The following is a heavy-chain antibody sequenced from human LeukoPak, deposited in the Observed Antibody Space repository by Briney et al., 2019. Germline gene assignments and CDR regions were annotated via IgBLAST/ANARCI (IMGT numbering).Heavy chain of an antibody. V-gene: IGHV3-23*01. CDR2: IIDTGGAT. Sequence: GGSLRLSCAASGFSFSSFAMTWVRQAPGKGLEWVSGIIDTGGATYYADSVKGRFTISRDNSKNTLFLQMNSLRAEDTAVYYCAKFNGHPTTNYYMDVWGEGATVTVSS. J-gene: IGHJ6*04. CDR3: AKFNGHPTTNYYMDV. D-gene: IGHD3-10*01. CDR1: GFSFSSFA.